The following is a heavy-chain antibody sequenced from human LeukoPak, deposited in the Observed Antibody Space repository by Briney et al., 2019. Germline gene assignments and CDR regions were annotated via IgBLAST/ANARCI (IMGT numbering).Heavy chain of an antibody. CDR1: GFTFSSYA. D-gene: IGHD1-26*01. V-gene: IGHV3-43*02. CDR2: ISGDGGST. Sequence: TGGSLRLSCAASGFTFSSYAMSWVRQAPGKGLEWVSLISGDGGSTYYADSVKGRFTISRDNSINSLYLQMNSLRTEDTALYYCAKDTGFLSGSSPWGQGTMVTVSS. J-gene: IGHJ3*01. CDR3: AKDTGFLSGSSP.